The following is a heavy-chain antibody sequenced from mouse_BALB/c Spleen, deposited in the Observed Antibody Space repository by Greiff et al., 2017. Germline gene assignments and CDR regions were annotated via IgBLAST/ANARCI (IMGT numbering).Heavy chain of an antibody. CDR3: ARYGDYGNPFAY. CDR1: GDSITSGY. CDR2: ISYSGST. J-gene: IGHJ3*01. V-gene: IGHV3-8*02. Sequence: EVKVEESGPSLVKPSQTLSLTCSVTGDSITSGYWNWIRKFPGNKLEYMGYISYSGSTYYNPSLKSRISITRDTSKNQYYLQLNSVTTEDTATYYCARYGDYGNPFAYWGQGTLVTVSA. D-gene: IGHD2-1*01.